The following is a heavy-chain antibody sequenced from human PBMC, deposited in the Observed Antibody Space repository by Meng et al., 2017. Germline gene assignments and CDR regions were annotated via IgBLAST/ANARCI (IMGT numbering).Heavy chain of an antibody. CDR1: GGSFSGYY. CDR2: INHSGST. Sequence: QLEELGAGLFKPSESLALTWAAYGGSFSGYYWSWIRQPPGKGLEWIGEINHSGSTNYNPSLKSRVTISVDTSKNQFSLKLSSVTAADTAVYYCARVVKFGTGSYYNNDYWGQGTLVTVSS. V-gene: IGHV4-34*01. J-gene: IGHJ4*02. CDR3: ARVVKFGTGSYYNNDY. D-gene: IGHD3-10*01.